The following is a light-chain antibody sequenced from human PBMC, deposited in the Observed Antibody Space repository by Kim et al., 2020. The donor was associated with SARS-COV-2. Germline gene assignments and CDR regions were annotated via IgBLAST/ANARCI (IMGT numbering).Light chain of an antibody. Sequence: QSITISCTRTSSDVGDYNYVSWYQQHPGKAPKLMIYDVSYRPSGVSNRFSGSKSGNTASLTISGLQAEDEADYYCSSYTTSSTLWVFGTGTKVTVL. CDR1: SSDVGDYNY. J-gene: IGLJ1*01. V-gene: IGLV2-14*03. CDR3: SSYTTSSTLWV. CDR2: DVS.